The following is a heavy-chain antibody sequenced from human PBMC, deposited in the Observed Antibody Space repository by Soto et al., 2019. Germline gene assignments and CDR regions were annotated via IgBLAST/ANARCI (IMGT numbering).Heavy chain of an antibody. CDR1: GFGFSNYA. D-gene: IGHD3-10*01. J-gene: IGHJ5*02. V-gene: IGHV3-23*01. CDR2: ISGSGDST. Sequence: PGGSLRLSCAASGFGFSNYAMSWVRQTPGKGLEWVSAISGSGDSTYYADSVKGRFTISRDNSKNTLYLQMNSLRAEDTAVYYCAKLRWGSDNWFDPWGQGTLVTVSS. CDR3: AKLRWGSDNWFDP.